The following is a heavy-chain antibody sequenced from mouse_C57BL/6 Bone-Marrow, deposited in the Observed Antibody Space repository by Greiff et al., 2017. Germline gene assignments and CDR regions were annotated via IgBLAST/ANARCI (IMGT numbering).Heavy chain of an antibody. J-gene: IGHJ4*01. CDR2: IRLKSDNYAT. D-gene: IGHD4-1*01. CDR1: GFTFSYYW. Sequence: EVQLVESGGGLVQPGGSMKLSCVASGFTFSYYWMNWVRQSPEKGLEWVAQIRLKSDNYATHYAESVKGRFTISRDDSKSSVYLQMNNLRAEDTGIYYCTGRGLTGTYYYAMDYWGQGTSVTVSS. CDR3: TGRGLTGTYYYAMDY. V-gene: IGHV6-3*01.